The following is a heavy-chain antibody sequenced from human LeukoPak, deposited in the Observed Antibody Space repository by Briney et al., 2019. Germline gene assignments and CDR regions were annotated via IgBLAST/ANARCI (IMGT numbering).Heavy chain of an antibody. J-gene: IGHJ5*02. Sequence: SETLSLTCTVSGGSISSYYWCWIRQPPGKGLEWIGYIYYSGSTNYKPSLKSRVTISVDTSKNQFSLKLNSVTAADTAVYYCARGGYYGSGNDFRFDPWGQGTLVTVSS. D-gene: IGHD3-10*01. V-gene: IGHV4-59*01. CDR1: GGSISSYY. CDR2: IYYSGST. CDR3: ARGGYYGSGNDFRFDP.